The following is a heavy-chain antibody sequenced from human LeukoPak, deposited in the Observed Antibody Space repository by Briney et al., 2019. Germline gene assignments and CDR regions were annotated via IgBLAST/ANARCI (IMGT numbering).Heavy chain of an antibody. J-gene: IGHJ4*02. V-gene: IGHV4-59*08. D-gene: IGHD3-10*01. CDR2: ISYSGST. CDR3: ARLGGGLDY. Sequence: SETLSLTCTVSGGSISSYYWSWIRQPPGKGLEWIGYISYSGSTKYNPSLKSRVTISLDTSKNQFSLKLSSVIAADTAVYYCARLGGGLDYWGQGTLVTVSS. CDR1: GGSISSYY.